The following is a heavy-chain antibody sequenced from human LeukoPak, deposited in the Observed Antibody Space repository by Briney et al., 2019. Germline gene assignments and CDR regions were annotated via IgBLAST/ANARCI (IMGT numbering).Heavy chain of an antibody. CDR1: GGTFSSYA. D-gene: IGHD3-10*01. V-gene: IGHV1-69*05. Sequence: SVKVSCKASGGTFSSYAISWVRQAPGQGLEWMGGIIPIFGTANYAQKFQGRVTITTDESTSTAYMELSSLRSEDTAVYYCASNYGSGSYSLRWGQGTLVTVSS. J-gene: IGHJ4*02. CDR3: ASNYGSGSYSLR. CDR2: IIPIFGTA.